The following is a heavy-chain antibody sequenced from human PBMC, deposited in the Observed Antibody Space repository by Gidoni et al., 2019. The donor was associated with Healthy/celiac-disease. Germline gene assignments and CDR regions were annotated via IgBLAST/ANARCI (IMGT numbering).Heavy chain of an antibody. CDR3: AREVVGATIDYYGMDV. CDR1: GGTFSSYA. J-gene: IGHJ6*02. V-gene: IGHV1-69*01. D-gene: IGHD1-26*01. Sequence: QVQLVQSGAEGKKPGSSVKVSCKASGGTFSSYAISWVRQAPGQGLEWMGGIIPSLGPANYAQKFQGRVTITADESTSTAYMELSSLRSEDTAVYYCAREVVGATIDYYGMDVWGQGTTVTVSS. CDR2: IIPSLGPA.